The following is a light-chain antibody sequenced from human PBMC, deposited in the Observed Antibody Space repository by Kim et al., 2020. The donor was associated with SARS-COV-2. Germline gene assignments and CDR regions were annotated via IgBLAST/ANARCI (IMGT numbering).Light chain of an antibody. CDR2: DVS. Sequence: GRSTTLSCPGTGRDVVGYTLVSWHEQRPGKAPKLMIYDVSNRPSWVSNRFSGSKSGNTASLTISGLQAEDEADYHCSSYTSSSTVVFGGGTQLTVL. CDR1: GRDVVGYTL. CDR3: SSYTSSSTVV. J-gene: IGLJ2*01. V-gene: IGLV2-14*03.